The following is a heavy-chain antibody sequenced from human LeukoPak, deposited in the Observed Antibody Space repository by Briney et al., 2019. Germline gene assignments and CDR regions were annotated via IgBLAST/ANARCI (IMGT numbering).Heavy chain of an antibody. D-gene: IGHD1-26*01. CDR2: INHSGST. J-gene: IGHJ6*02. CDR3: ARGRSNYYGMDV. V-gene: IGHV4-34*01. CDR1: GESFSGYY. Sequence: SETLSLTCAVYGESFSGYYWSWIRQPPGKGLEWIGEINHSGSTNYNPSLKSRVTISVDTSKNQFSLKLSSVTAADTAVYYCARGRSNYYGMDVWGQGTTVTVSS.